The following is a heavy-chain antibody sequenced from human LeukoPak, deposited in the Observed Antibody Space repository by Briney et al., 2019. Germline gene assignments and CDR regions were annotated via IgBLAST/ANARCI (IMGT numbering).Heavy chain of an antibody. D-gene: IGHD6-13*01. V-gene: IGHV4-4*09. J-gene: IGHJ6*03. Sequence: PETLSLTCTVSGGSISSYYWSWIRQPPGKGLEWIGYIYTSGSTNYNPSLKSRVTISVDTSKNQFSLKLSSVTAADTAVYYCARHKVRIAAAGRYYYYYYMDVWGKGTTVTVSS. CDR2: IYTSGST. CDR1: GGSISSYY. CDR3: ARHKVRIAAAGRYYYYYYMDV.